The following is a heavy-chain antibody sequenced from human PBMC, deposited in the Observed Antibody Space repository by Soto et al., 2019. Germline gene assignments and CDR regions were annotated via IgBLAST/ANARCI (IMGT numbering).Heavy chain of an antibody. J-gene: IGHJ3*01. CDR1: GLTVSGKKY. D-gene: IGHD4-4*01. CDR3: ATWHLQEHAYDV. CDR2: FYDLDGT. V-gene: IGHV3-53*01. Sequence: DVQLVESGGGLIQPGGSLRLSCAVSGLTVSGKKYVAWVRQAPGKGLEWVSGFYDLDGTYYADSLKGRFTTSGDSSRTIVYLQMHDLRPEDTAVYYCATWHLQEHAYDVWGQGTTVTVSS.